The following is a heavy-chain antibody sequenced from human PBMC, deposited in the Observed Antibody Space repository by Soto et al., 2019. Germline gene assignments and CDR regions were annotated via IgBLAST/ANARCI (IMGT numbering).Heavy chain of an antibody. J-gene: IGHJ5*02. Sequence: PSETLSLTCTVSGGSISSYYWSWIRQPPGKGLEWIGYIYYSGSTNYNPSLKSRVTISVDTSKNQFSLKLSSVTAADTAVYYCARLAFWSGGPDWFDPWGQGTLVTVSS. CDR1: GGSISSYY. V-gene: IGHV4-59*08. CDR2: IYYSGST. CDR3: ARLAFWSGGPDWFDP. D-gene: IGHD3-3*01.